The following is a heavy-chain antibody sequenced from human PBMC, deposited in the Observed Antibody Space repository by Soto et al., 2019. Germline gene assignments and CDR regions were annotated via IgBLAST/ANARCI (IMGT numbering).Heavy chain of an antibody. J-gene: IGHJ3*02. Sequence: GECLKSSCKGSGYSFTSYWIGWVRQMPGKGLEWMGIIYPGDSDTRYSPSFQGQVTISADKSINTAYLQWSSLKASDTAMYYCARSMTTVTTDGAFDIWGQGTMVTVSS. CDR3: ARSMTTVTTDGAFDI. CDR2: IYPGDSDT. V-gene: IGHV5-51*01. CDR1: GYSFTSYW. D-gene: IGHD4-4*01.